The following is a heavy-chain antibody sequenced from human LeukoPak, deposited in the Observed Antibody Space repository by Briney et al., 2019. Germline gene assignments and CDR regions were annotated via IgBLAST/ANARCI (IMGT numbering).Heavy chain of an antibody. CDR1: GYAFTSYD. Sequence: ASVKVSCKASGYAFTSYDINWGRQATGQGLEGMGGMNPNSGKTGYAQKFQVRVTITRNTSISTAYMELRSLRSDDTAVYYCARELEDYGDLRESAFDIWGQGTMVTVSS. J-gene: IGHJ3*02. D-gene: IGHD4-17*01. CDR3: ARELEDYGDLRESAFDI. V-gene: IGHV1-8*03. CDR2: MNPNSGKT.